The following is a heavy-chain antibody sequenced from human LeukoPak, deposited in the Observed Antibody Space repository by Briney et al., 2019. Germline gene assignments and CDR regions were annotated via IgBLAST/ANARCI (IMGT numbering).Heavy chain of an antibody. CDR3: TRGQVVVAAGLLPFY. Sequence: GGSLRLSCTASGFTFADCAMSWFRQAPGKGLEWVGFIRSKAYGGTTEYAASVKGRFTISRDDSKSIAYLQMNSLKTEDTAVYYCTRGQVVVAAGLLPFYWGQGTLVTVS. J-gene: IGHJ4*02. CDR2: IRSKAYGGTT. V-gene: IGHV3-49*03. CDR1: GFTFADCA. D-gene: IGHD2-15*01.